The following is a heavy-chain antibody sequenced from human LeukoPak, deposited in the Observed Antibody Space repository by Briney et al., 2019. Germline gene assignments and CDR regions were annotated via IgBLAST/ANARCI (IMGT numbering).Heavy chain of an antibody. V-gene: IGHV4-34*01. Sequence: PSETLSLTCAVYGGSFSGYCWSWIRQPPGKGLEWIGEINYSGSTNYNPSLKSRVTISVDTSKNQFSLKLSSVTAADTAVYYCARGGRSMVRGVISPWGQGTLVTVSS. D-gene: IGHD3-10*01. CDR2: INYSGST. J-gene: IGHJ5*02. CDR3: ARGGRSMVRGVISP. CDR1: GGSFSGYC.